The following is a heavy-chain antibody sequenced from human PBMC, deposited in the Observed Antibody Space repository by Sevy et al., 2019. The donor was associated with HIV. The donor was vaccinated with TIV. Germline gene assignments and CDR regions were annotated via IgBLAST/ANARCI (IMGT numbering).Heavy chain of an antibody. V-gene: IGHV3-23*01. CDR2: LSPSGTST. Sequence: GGSLRLSCAASGFTFRSYAMSWVRQAPGKGLEWVSALSPSGTSTYYADSVKGRFTISRDNSKNSLFLQMNSLRAEDTAVYYCATDQLKLGIDGNAVDYWGLGTLVTVSS. CDR1: GFTFRSYA. CDR3: ATDQLKLGIDGNAVDY. D-gene: IGHD7-27*01. J-gene: IGHJ4*02.